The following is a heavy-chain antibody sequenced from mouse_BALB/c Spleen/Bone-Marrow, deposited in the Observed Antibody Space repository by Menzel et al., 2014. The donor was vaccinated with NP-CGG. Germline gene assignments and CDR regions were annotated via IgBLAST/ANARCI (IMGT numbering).Heavy chain of an antibody. V-gene: IGHV1-7*01. D-gene: IGHD2-4*01. CDR3: ARRAMITMDY. J-gene: IGHJ4*01. CDR1: GYTFTSYW. CDR2: VNPSTGYT. Sequence: QVQLQQSGAELAKPGASVKMSCKASGYTFTSYWMHWVKQRPGQGLEWIGYVNPSTGYTEYNQKFKDKATLTADKSSSTAYMQLSSLTSEDSAVYYCARRAMITMDYWGQGTSVTVSS.